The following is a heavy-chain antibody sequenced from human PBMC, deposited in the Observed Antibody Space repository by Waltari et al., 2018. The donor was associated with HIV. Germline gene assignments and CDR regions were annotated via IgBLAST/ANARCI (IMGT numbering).Heavy chain of an antibody. CDR2: IRQDGSEK. CDR1: GFIFSNDW. J-gene: IGHJ6*02. Sequence: EVQLVESGGSLVQPGGSLRLSCAASGFIFSNDWMTWVRQAPGKGLEWVANIRQDGSEKYYADSVKGRFTISRDNAKNSLYLHVDSLRAEDTAVYYCARDMDVWGQGTTVTVS. V-gene: IGHV3-7*01. CDR3: ARDMDV.